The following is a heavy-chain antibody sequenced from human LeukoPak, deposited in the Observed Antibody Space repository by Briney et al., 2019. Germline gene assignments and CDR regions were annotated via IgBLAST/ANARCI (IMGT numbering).Heavy chain of an antibody. CDR1: GFRFSTYW. CDR2: IKQDGNEK. V-gene: IGHV3-7*01. J-gene: IGHJ3*02. Sequence: GGSLRLSCAASGFRFSTYWMSWVRQAPGKGLEWVANIKQDGNEKYYVDSVKGRFTISRDNAKNSLDLQMNSLRAEDTAIYYCARDIRYDAFDIWGQGTMVTVSS. CDR3: ARDIRYDAFDI. D-gene: IGHD3-9*01.